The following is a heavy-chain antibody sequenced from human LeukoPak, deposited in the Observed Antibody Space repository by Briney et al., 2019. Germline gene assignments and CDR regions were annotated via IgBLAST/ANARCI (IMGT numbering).Heavy chain of an antibody. CDR2: IYYSGST. V-gene: IGHV4-59*01. J-gene: IGHJ5*02. CDR1: GGSISSYY. Sequence: SETLSLTCTVSGGSISSYYWSWIRQPPGKGLEWIGYIYYSGSTNYNPSPKSRVTISVDTSKNQFSLKLSSVTAADTAVYYCARLNWNDESGSFDPWGQGTLVTVSS. D-gene: IGHD1-1*01. CDR3: ARLNWNDESGSFDP.